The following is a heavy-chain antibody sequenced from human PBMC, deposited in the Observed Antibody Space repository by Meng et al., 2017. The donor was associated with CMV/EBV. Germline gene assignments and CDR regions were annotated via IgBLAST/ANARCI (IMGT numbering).Heavy chain of an antibody. D-gene: IGHD6-6*01. Sequence: ASVKVSCKASGYTFTSYYMHWVRQAPGQGLEWMGIINPSGGSTSYAQKFQGRVTMTRDMSTSTVYMELSSLRSEDTAVYYCARAISSSSVWYYYYGMDVWGQGTTVTVSS. J-gene: IGHJ6*02. CDR3: ARAISSSSVWYYYYGMDV. CDR2: INPSGGST. CDR1: GYTFTSYY. V-gene: IGHV1-46*01.